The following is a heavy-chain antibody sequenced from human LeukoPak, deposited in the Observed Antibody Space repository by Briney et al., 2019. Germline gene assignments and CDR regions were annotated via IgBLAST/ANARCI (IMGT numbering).Heavy chain of an antibody. Sequence: GGSLRLSCAASGFTFSSYSMNWVRQAPGKGLEWVAFIRYDGSNKYYADSVKGRFTISRDNSKNTLYLQMNSLRAEDTAVYYCAKDRTPMVRGVDWFDPWGQGTLVTVSS. V-gene: IGHV3-30*02. D-gene: IGHD3-10*01. J-gene: IGHJ5*02. CDR3: AKDRTPMVRGVDWFDP. CDR2: IRYDGSNK. CDR1: GFTFSSYS.